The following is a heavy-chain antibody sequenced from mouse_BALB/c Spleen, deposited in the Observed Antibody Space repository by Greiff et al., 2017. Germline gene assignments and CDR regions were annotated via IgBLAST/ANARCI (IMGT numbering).Heavy chain of an antibody. J-gene: IGHJ4*01. Sequence: QVQLKQSGPELVKPGASVKISCKASGYTFTDYYINWVKQKPGQGLEWIGWIYPGSGNTKYNEKFKGKATLTVDTSSSTAYMQLSSLTSEDTAVYFCARRQLGRAMDYWGQGTSVTVSS. D-gene: IGHD3-1*01. CDR1: GYTFTDYY. CDR2: IYPGSGNT. V-gene: IGHV1-84*02. CDR3: ARRQLGRAMDY.